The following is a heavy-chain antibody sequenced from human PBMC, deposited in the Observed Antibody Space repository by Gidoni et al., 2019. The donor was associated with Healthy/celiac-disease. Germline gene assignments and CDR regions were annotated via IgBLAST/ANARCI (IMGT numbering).Heavy chain of an antibody. J-gene: IGHJ4*02. CDR1: GFTFSSYS. CDR2: IISSSSTI. D-gene: IGHD3-22*01. V-gene: IGHV3-48*02. Sequence: EVQLVESGGGLVQPGGSLRLSCAASGFTFSSYSMNWVRQAPGKGLEWVSYIISSSSTIYYADSVKGRFTISRDNAKNSLYLQMNSLRDEDTAVYYCARDEYYDSSDTFDYWGQGTLVTVSS. CDR3: ARDEYYDSSDTFDY.